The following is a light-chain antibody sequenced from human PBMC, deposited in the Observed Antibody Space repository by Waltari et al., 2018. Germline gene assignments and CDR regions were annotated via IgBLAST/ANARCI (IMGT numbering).Light chain of an antibody. J-gene: IGLJ1*01. CDR3: AAWDDSLNAFYV. Sequence: QSVLTQPPSASGTPGQRVTISCSGSSSHIGSNTVNWYQQLPGTAPKLLIYSKTQRPSGVPDRFSGSKSGTSASLAISGLQSEDEADYYCAAWDDSLNAFYVFGTGTKVTVL. CDR1: SSHIGSNT. V-gene: IGLV1-44*01. CDR2: SKT.